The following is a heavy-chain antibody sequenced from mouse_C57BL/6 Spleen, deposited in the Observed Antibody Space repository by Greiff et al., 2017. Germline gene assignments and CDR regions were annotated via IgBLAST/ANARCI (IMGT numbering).Heavy chain of an antibody. CDR2: IYPSDSET. Sequence: QVQLQQPGAELVRPGSSVKLSCKASGYTFTSYWMDWVKQRPGQGLEWIGNIYPSDSETHYNHKFKDKATLTVDKSSSTAYMQLSSLTSVDSAVYYCARDYYAMDYWGQGTSVTVSS. CDR3: ARDYYAMDY. CDR1: GYTFTSYW. V-gene: IGHV1-61*01. J-gene: IGHJ4*01.